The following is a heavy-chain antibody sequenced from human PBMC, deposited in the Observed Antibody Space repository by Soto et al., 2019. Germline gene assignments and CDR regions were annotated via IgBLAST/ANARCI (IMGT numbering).Heavy chain of an antibody. D-gene: IGHD3-22*01. CDR1: GFTFSSYW. CDR2: IKQDGSEK. J-gene: IGHJ4*02. V-gene: IGHV3-7*03. CDR3: ARVAERYYDSSGYYY. Sequence: GGSLRLSCAASGFTFSSYWMSWVRQAPGKGLEWVANIKQDGSEKYYVDSVKGRFTISRDNAKNSLYLQMNSLRAEDTAVYYCARVAERYYDSSGYYYWGQGTLVTV.